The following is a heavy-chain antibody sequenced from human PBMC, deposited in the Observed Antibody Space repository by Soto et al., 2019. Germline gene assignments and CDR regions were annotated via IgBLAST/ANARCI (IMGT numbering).Heavy chain of an antibody. J-gene: IGHJ3*02. V-gene: IGHV1-24*01. CDR1: GSTXRKLS. CDR2: FDPEDGET. D-gene: IGHD2-15*01. Sequence: KISCRVSGSTXRKLSMDGVGQAPWKGLEWIGGFDPEDGETNYAQKFQGRVTMTRDTSISTAYMELSRLRSDDTAVYYCARGIEVAYCSGGSCYSEGDAFDICGQGQMGTAS. CDR3: ARGIEVAYCSGGSCYSEGDAFDI.